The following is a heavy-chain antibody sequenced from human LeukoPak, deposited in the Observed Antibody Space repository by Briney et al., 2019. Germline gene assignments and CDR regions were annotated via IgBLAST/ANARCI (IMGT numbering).Heavy chain of an antibody. V-gene: IGHV6-1*01. CDR2: TYYRSKWYN. CDR3: AIVDYGDY. Sequence: SQTLSLTCAISGDSVSSVNAAWNWIRQSPSRGLEWLGTTYYRSKWYNDYAVSVKGRMTINPDTSKNQFSLQLNSVTPEDTAVYYCAIVDYGDYWGQGTLVTVSS. D-gene: IGHD3-16*02. J-gene: IGHJ4*02. CDR1: GDSVSSVNAA.